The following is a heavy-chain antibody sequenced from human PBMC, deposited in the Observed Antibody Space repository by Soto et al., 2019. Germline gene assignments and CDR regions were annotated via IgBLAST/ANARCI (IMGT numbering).Heavy chain of an antibody. J-gene: IGHJ3*02. CDR2: ISWNSGSI. CDR1: GFTFDDYA. CDR3: AKDIRDEGDDAFDI. D-gene: IGHD1-26*01. V-gene: IGHV3-9*01. Sequence: GGSLRLSCAASGFTFDDYAMHWVRQAPGKGLEWVSGISWNSGSIGYADSVKGRFTISRDNAKNSLYLQMNSLRAEDTALYYCAKDIRDEGDDAFDIWGQGTMVTVSS.